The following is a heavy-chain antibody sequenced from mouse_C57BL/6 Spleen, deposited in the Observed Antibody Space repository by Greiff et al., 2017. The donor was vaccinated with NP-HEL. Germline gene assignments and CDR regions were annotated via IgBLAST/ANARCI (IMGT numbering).Heavy chain of an antibody. V-gene: IGHV5-4*01. J-gene: IGHJ2*01. CDR2: ISDGGSYT. CDR1: GFTFSSYA. Sequence: EVKLQESGGGLVKPGGSLKLSCAASGFTFSSYAMSWVRQTPEKRLEWVATISDGGSYTYYPDNVKGRFTISRDNAKNNLYLQMSHLKSEDTAMYYCAREGLLLRSHYFDYWGQGTTLTVSS. D-gene: IGHD1-1*01. CDR3: AREGLLLRSHYFDY.